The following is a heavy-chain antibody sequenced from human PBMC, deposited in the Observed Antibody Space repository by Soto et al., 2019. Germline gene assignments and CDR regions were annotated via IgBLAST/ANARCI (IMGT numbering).Heavy chain of an antibody. CDR3: ARQARVNYYSYMDV. Sequence: PPETLSLTCTVSGGSISSYYWSWIRQPPGKGLEWIGYIYYSGSTNYNPSLKSRVTISVDTSKNQFSLKLSSVTAADTAVYYCARQARVNYYSYMDVWGKGTTVPVSS. CDR2: IYYSGST. J-gene: IGHJ6*03. D-gene: IGHD3-3*01. CDR1: GGSISSYY. V-gene: IGHV4-59*08.